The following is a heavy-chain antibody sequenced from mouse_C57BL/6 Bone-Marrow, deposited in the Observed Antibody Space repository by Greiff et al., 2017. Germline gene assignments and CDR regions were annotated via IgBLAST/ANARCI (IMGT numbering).Heavy chain of an antibody. CDR2: VNPSSGYT. J-gene: IGHJ2*01. Sequence: QVQLQQSGAELARPGASVKMSCKASGYTFTSYTMHWVKQRPGQGREWIGYVNPSSGYTKYNQKFKDKATLTADKSSSTAYMQLSSLTSEDSAVYYCARLGSNYGGYYFDYWGQGTTLTVSS. D-gene: IGHD2-5*01. CDR3: ARLGSNYGGYYFDY. CDR1: GYTFTSYT. V-gene: IGHV1-4*01.